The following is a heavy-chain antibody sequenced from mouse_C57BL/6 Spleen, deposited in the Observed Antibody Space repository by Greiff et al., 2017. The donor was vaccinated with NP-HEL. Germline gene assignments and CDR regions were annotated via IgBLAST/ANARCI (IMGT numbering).Heavy chain of an antibody. CDR1: GYSITSGYY. CDR2: ISYDGSN. J-gene: IGHJ1*03. D-gene: IGHD2-5*01. V-gene: IGHV3-6*01. CDR3: ARDQYSNYGYFDV. Sequence: EVHLVESGPGLVKPSQSLSLTCSVTGYSITSGYYWNWIRQFPGNKLEWMGYISYDGSNNYNPSLKNRISITRDTSKNQFFLKLNSVTTEDTATYYCARDQYSNYGYFDVWGTGTTVTVSS.